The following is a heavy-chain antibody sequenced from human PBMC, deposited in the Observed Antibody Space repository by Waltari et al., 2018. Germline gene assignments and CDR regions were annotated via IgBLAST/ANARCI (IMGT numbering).Heavy chain of an antibody. Sequence: ELQLVQSGAEVKKPGEAVKISCQGFGYTFIYYWIAWVRQMPGKGLEWMGIIYPDDSDTRYGPSFQGQVTISADKSINTAYLQWTSLKASDTAVYYCARPRRSGWYYSGMDVWGQGTSLIVSS. V-gene: IGHV5-51*01. CDR3: ARPRRSGWYYSGMDV. CDR2: IYPDDSDT. CDR1: GYTFIYYW. J-gene: IGHJ6*02. D-gene: IGHD6-19*01.